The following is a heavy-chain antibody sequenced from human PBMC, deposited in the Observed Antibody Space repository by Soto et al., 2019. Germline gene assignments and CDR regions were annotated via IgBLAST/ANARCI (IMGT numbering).Heavy chain of an antibody. CDR3: AREDLILEWLPYGMDV. Sequence: SVKVSCKASGGTFSSYAISWVRQAPGQGLEWMGGIIPIFGTANYAQKFQGRVTITADESTSTAYMELSSLRSEDTAVYYCAREDLILEWLPYGMDVWGQGTTVTVSS. J-gene: IGHJ6*02. D-gene: IGHD3-3*01. CDR1: GGTFSSYA. V-gene: IGHV1-69*13. CDR2: IIPIFGTA.